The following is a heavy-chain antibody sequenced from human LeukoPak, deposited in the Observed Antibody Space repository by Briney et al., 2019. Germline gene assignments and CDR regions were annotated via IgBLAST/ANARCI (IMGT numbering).Heavy chain of an antibody. Sequence: ASVKVSCKASGGTFSSYAISWVRQAPGQGLEWMGGIIPIFGTANYAQKFQGRVTITTDESTSTAYMELRSLRSDDTAVYYCASSWYYYGSGSIGAAFDIWGQGTMVTVSS. J-gene: IGHJ3*02. D-gene: IGHD3-10*01. CDR1: GGTFSSYA. CDR3: ASSWYYYGSGSIGAAFDI. CDR2: IIPIFGTA. V-gene: IGHV1-69*05.